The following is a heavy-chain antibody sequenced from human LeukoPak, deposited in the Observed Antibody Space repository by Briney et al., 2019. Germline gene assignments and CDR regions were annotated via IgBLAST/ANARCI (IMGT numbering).Heavy chain of an antibody. Sequence: SETLSLTCTVSGGSISSSSYYWGWIRQPPGKGLVWIGSIYYSGSTYYNPSLKSRVTISVDKSNNQFSLILTSVTAADTAVYFCARDLGTAGRPNDNWGQGTLVTVSS. CDR1: GGSISSSSYY. J-gene: IGHJ4*02. CDR2: IYYSGST. V-gene: IGHV4-39*07. D-gene: IGHD2-21*02. CDR3: ARDLGTAGRPNDN.